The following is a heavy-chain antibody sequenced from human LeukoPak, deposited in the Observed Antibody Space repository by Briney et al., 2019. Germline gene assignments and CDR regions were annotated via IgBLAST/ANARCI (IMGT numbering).Heavy chain of an antibody. D-gene: IGHD4-23*01. CDR3: ARPAYGGGPDTFDI. Sequence: SETLSLTCTVSGGSISSYYWSWIRQPARKGLEWIGHIYPTGSTNYNPSLKSRVTMSVNTSKNQFSLKLTSMTAADTAVYYCARPAYGGGPDTFDIWGQGTMLTVSS. J-gene: IGHJ3*02. V-gene: IGHV4-4*07. CDR2: IYPTGST. CDR1: GGSISSYY.